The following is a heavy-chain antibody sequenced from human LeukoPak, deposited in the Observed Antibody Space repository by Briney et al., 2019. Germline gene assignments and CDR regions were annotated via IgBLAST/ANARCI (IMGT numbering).Heavy chain of an antibody. Sequence: PGGSLRLSCAASGFTFRSTVMTWVRQAPGKGLEWVSTISPDGKYIYYADSVKGRFTISRDNSKNTLYLQMNSLRAEDTAVYYCAKDLAVAGTASGYWGQGTLVTVSS. J-gene: IGHJ4*02. CDR1: GFTFRSTV. V-gene: IGHV3-23*01. D-gene: IGHD6-19*01. CDR2: ISPDGKYI. CDR3: AKDLAVAGTASGY.